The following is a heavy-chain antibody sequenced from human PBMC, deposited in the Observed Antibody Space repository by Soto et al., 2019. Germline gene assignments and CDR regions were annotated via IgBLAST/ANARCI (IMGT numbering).Heavy chain of an antibody. V-gene: IGHV4-31*03. CDR2: IYYSGTT. CDR3: ARVVTGSYLDY. Sequence: QVQLQESGPGLVKASQTLSLTCTVSGGTITTGGHFWSWIRQYPGKGLEWIGYIYYSGTTHYNPYLKSRVTISIDTSKNQLSLNLSSLTAADTAEYYCARVVTGSYLDYWGQGTLVTVSS. D-gene: IGHD2-21*02. CDR1: GGTITTGGHF. J-gene: IGHJ4*02.